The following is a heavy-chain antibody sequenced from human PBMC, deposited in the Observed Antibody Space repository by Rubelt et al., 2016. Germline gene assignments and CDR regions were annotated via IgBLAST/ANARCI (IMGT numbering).Heavy chain of an antibody. J-gene: IGHJ4*02. CDR2: INHSGST. Sequence: QVQLQQWGAGLLKPSETLSLTCAVYGGSFSGYYWSWIRQPPGKGLEWIGEINHSGSTNYNPSLKSRVTISVDTSKNQFSLKRSSVTAADTAVYYCARGKEGLGVTMVDYWGQGTLVTVSS. CDR1: GGSFSGYY. CDR3: ARGKEGLGVTMVDY. D-gene: IGHD3-10*01. V-gene: IGHV4-34*01.